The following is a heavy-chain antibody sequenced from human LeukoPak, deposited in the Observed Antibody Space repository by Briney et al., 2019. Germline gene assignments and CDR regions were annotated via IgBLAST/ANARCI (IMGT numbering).Heavy chain of an antibody. Sequence: SETLSLTCTVSGGSISSSSYYWGWIRQPPGKGLEWIGSIYYSGSTYYNPSLKSRVTILVDTSKNQFSLKLSSVTAADTAVYYCARAYSGSYIYYYYYGMDVWGQGTTVTVSS. D-gene: IGHD1-26*01. CDR2: IYYSGST. V-gene: IGHV4-39*07. CDR1: GGSISSSSYY. J-gene: IGHJ6*02. CDR3: ARAYSGSYIYYYYYGMDV.